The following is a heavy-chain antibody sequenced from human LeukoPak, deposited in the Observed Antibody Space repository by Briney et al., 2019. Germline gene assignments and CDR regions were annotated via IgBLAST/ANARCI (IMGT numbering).Heavy chain of an antibody. V-gene: IGHV3-30*02. CDR3: AKVDCSGDNCYSFFDY. D-gene: IGHD2-15*01. Sequence: GGSLRLSCAASGFTFSSYAMHWVRQAPGQGLQWVAFIHYDGNYKSYADSVKGRFTVSRDNSKNTVYLQMNSLRAEDTAVYSCAKVDCSGDNCYSFFDYWGQGTLVTVSS. CDR1: GFTFSSYA. CDR2: IHYDGNYK. J-gene: IGHJ4*02.